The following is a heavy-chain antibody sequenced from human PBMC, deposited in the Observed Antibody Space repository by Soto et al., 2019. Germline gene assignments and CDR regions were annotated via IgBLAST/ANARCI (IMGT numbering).Heavy chain of an antibody. CDR2: IRGSGSST. CDR1: GFTFSDYA. V-gene: IGHV3-23*01. CDR3: AKVIQWLALDF. Sequence: EVPLLESGGGLVQPGGSLRLSCAASGFTFSDYAMSWVRQTPGKGLEWVSVIRGSGSSTFYADSVKGRFTISRDNSKNTLYLQMNSLRAEDTAVYYCAKVIQWLALDFWGQGTLVTVSS. J-gene: IGHJ4*02. D-gene: IGHD6-19*01.